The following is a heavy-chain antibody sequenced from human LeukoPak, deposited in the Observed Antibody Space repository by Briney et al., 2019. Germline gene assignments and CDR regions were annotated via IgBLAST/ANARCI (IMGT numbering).Heavy chain of an antibody. J-gene: IGHJ5*02. CDR3: AKGAATGSVDWFDP. V-gene: IGHV3-23*01. CDR1: GFIFSSYA. CDR2: ITGGGDGT. D-gene: IGHD6-13*01. Sequence: GGSLRLSCAASGFIFSSYAMMWVRQAPGKGLGGVSSITGGGDGTYYADSVEGRFAISRDNSKNTLYLHMNSLRAEDTAVYYCAKGAATGSVDWFDPWGQGTVVTVSS.